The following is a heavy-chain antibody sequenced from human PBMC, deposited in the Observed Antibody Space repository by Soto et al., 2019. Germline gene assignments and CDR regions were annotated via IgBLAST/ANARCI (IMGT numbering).Heavy chain of an antibody. J-gene: IGHJ6*02. CDR1: GYTFTSYD. Sequence: GASVKVSCKASGYTFTSYDINWVRQATGQGLEWMGWMNPNSGNTGYAQKFQGRVTMTRNTSISTAYMELSSLRSEDTAVYYCARRMAEKRLPGKQQLITFDYYGMDVWGQGTTVTVSS. D-gene: IGHD6-13*01. CDR2: MNPNSGNT. CDR3: ARRMAEKRLPGKQQLITFDYYGMDV. V-gene: IGHV1-8*01.